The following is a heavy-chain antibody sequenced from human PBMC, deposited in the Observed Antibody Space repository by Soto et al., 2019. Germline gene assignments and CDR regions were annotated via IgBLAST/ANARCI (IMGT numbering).Heavy chain of an antibody. Sequence: EVQLVDSGGALVQPGESLSLSCAASGFTFSDYFMTWVRQAPGKGMEWVATINHAGTGIYYVDSVKGRFTISRDNAKNAPYRPMNAQRVEDTAVYYCAIGPGVGCWGPGTLVTFSS. V-gene: IGHV3-7*01. J-gene: IGHJ4*02. CDR1: GFTFSDYF. CDR2: INHAGTGI. CDR3: AIGPGVGC. D-gene: IGHD1-26*01.